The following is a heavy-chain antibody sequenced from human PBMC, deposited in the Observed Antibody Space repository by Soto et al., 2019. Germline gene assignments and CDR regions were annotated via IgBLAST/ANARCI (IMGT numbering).Heavy chain of an antibody. CDR3: ARGVMHDYGDLTGWYFDL. CDR2: ISSSSNNK. Sequence: EVQVVESGGGLVKPGGSLRLSCAASGFIFSIYSMNWVRQAPGKGLEWVSSISSSSNNKYYGDSVKGRFTISRDNAKNSLYLQMNSLRAEDTAVYYCARGVMHDYGDLTGWYFDLWGRGTLVTVSS. V-gene: IGHV3-21*01. D-gene: IGHD4-17*01. CDR1: GFIFSIYS. J-gene: IGHJ2*01.